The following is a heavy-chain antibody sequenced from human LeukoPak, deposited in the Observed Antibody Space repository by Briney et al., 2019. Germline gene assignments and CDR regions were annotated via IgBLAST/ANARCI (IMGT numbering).Heavy chain of an antibody. CDR3: VRGGMTTPSPDRRFDY. D-gene: IGHD2-15*01. CDR2: IKQEGSEK. Sequence: GGSLRLSCAASGFTFSSFWMRWVRQAPGKGLEWVANIKQEGSEKYYVDSVKGRFTISRDNAKNSLYLQMNSLRAEDTAVYYCVRGGMTTPSPDRRFDYWGQGTLVTVSS. J-gene: IGHJ4*02. CDR1: GFTFSSFW. V-gene: IGHV3-7*01.